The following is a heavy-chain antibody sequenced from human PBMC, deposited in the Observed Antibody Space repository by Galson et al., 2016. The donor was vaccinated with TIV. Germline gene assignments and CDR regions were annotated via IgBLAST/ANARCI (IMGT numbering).Heavy chain of an antibody. CDR1: GYRFSSYW. CDR3: ARHFRYSDSSGYHYFDS. D-gene: IGHD3-22*01. Sequence: QSGAEVKKPGESLKISCKGSGYRFSSYWIGWVRQRPGKGLEWLGIIFPDDSGTRYSPSLEGQVTFSADKSIRTAYLQWSSLKASDPAIYYCARHFRYSDSSGYHYFDSWGQGTMVTVSS. J-gene: IGHJ4*02. V-gene: IGHV5-51*01. CDR2: IFPDDSGT.